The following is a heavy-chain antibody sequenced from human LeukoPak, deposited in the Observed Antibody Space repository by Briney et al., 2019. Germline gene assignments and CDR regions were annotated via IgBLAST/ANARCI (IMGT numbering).Heavy chain of an antibody. V-gene: IGHV1-18*01. CDR2: ISAYNGNT. Sequence: ASVKVSCKASGYTFTSYGISWVRQAPGQGLEWMGWISAYNGNTNYAQKLQGRVTMTTDTSTSTAYMGLRSLRSDDTAVYYCARDGPGIAVAVTYYYYYGMDVWGQGTTVTVSS. CDR3: ARDGPGIAVAVTYYYYYGMDV. J-gene: IGHJ6*02. D-gene: IGHD6-19*01. CDR1: GYTFTSYG.